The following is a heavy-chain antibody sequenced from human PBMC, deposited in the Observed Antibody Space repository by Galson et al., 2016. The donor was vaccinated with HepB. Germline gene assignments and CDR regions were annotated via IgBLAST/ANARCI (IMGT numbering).Heavy chain of an antibody. Sequence: SVKVSCKASGYTFTNYGLSWVRQAPGQGLEWMGWLSVNNGNTVYAQKFQGRVTMTADTSTSTAYMELRSLRSDDTAVYSCARDVGAAPGTYVYAMDVWGQGTTVTVSS. J-gene: IGHJ6*02. CDR3: ARDVGAAPGTYVYAMDV. CDR1: GYTFTNYG. D-gene: IGHD6-13*01. V-gene: IGHV1-18*01. CDR2: LSVNNGNT.